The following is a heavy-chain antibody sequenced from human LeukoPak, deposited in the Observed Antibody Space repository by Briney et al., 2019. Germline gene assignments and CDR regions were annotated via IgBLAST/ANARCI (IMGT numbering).Heavy chain of an antibody. CDR2: ISPSGTYT. CDR1: GFTFSDYY. Sequence: GGSLRLSCTASGFTFSDYYMSWIRQAPGKGLEWVSYISPSGTYTNYAGSVKGRFTISRDNAKNSLYLQMNSLRAEDTAVYYCARDTRYYYDSSGYYYDYGMDVWGQGTTVTVSS. D-gene: IGHD3-22*01. CDR3: ARDTRYYYDSSGYYYDYGMDV. V-gene: IGHV3-11*05. J-gene: IGHJ6*02.